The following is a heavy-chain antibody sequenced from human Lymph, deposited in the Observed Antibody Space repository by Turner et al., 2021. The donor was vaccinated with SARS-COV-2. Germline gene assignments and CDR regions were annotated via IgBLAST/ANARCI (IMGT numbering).Heavy chain of an antibody. J-gene: IGHJ4*02. CDR2: INPSGGFT. V-gene: IGHV1-46*01. CDR1: GYTFTSYS. D-gene: IGHD3-10*01. CDR3: ARDQQSLGMSSWCGESAASDLDY. Sequence: QVLLVPSGAEVKKPGASVKVSCKASGYTFTSYSIPWVRQAPGQGLEWMGIINPSGGFTSYAQKFQGRVTMTRDTSTSTVYMELSSLRSEDTAVYYCARDQQSLGMSSWCGESAASDLDYWGQGTLVTVSS.